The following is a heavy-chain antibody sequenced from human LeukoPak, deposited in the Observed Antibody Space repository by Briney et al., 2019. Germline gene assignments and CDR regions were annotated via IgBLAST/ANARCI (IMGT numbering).Heavy chain of an antibody. CDR2: IKSKTDGGTT. J-gene: IGHJ4*02. CDR1: GFTFSNAW. Sequence: GGSLRLSCAASGFTFSNAWMGWVRQAPGKGLEWVGRIKSKTDGGTTDYAAPVKGRFTISRDDSKNTLYLQMNSLKTEDTAVYYCTTEGYCSSTSCYRDYWGQGTLVTVSS. CDR3: TTEGYCSSTSCYRDY. V-gene: IGHV3-15*01. D-gene: IGHD2-2*01.